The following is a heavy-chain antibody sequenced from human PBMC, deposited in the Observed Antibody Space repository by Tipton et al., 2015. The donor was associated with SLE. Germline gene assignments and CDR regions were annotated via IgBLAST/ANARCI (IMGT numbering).Heavy chain of an antibody. CDR2: IYYSGST. V-gene: IGHV4-59*11. J-gene: IGHJ6*03. Sequence: TLSLTCTVSGGSISSHYWSWIRQPPGKGLEWIGYIYYSGSTSYNPSLKSRVTISVDTSKNQFSLKLNSVTAADTAVYYCARCSSGWYNIFYYYMDVWGKGTTVTVSS. D-gene: IGHD6-19*01. CDR3: ARCSSGWYNIFYYYMDV. CDR1: GGSISSHY.